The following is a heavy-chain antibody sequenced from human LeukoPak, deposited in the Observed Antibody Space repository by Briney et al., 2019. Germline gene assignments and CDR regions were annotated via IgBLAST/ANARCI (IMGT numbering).Heavy chain of an antibody. CDR2: ISLTGLT. CDR1: GGSISNTNW. J-gene: IGHJ4*02. V-gene: IGHV4-4*02. Sequence: PSGTLSLTCGVSGGSISNTNWWSWVRQPPGQGLEWIGEISLTGLTHYNPSLESRVTVSLDKSKNQLSLNLTSVTAADTAVYYCSRENGAFSPFGHWGQGTLVTVTS. D-gene: IGHD2-8*01. CDR3: SRENGAFSPFGH.